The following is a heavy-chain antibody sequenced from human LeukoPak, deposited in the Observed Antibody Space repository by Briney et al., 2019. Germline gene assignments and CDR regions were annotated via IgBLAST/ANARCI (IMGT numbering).Heavy chain of an antibody. V-gene: IGHV1-46*01. Sequence: ASVTVSCTASGYTFTIYYMHWVRQAPGQGLEWMGIINPSGGSTSYAQKFQGRVTMTRDTSTSTVYMELSSLRSEDTAVYYCARALYSGSYGYWGQGTLVTVSS. CDR2: INPSGGST. CDR1: GYTFTIYY. D-gene: IGHD1-26*01. J-gene: IGHJ4*02. CDR3: ARALYSGSYGY.